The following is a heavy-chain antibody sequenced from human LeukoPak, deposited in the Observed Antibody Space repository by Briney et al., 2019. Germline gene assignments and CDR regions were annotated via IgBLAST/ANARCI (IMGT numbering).Heavy chain of an antibody. V-gene: IGHV3-33*06. D-gene: IGHD1-1*01. CDR3: AKGGIPNDRGYFDY. CDR1: GFTFSSYA. Sequence: GRSLRLSCAASGFTFSSYAMHWVRQAPGKGLEWVSVIWFNGRNKYYADSVKGRFTISRDNSKNTLYLQMNSLRDEDTAVYYCAKGGIPNDRGYFDYWGQGTLVTVSS. CDR2: IWFNGRNK. J-gene: IGHJ4*02.